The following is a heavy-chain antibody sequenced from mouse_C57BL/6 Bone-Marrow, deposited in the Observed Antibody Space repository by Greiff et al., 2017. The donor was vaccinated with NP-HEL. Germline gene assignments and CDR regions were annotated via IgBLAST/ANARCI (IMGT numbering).Heavy chain of an antibody. CDR2: IDPNSGGT. Sequence: VQLQQSGADLVKPGASVKLSCKASGYTFTSYWMHWVKQRPGRGLEWIGRIDPNSGGTKFNEKFKTKATLTVDKPSSHAYMQLSSLTSEDSAVYYCARYYYGSRGWYFDVWGTGTTVTVSS. D-gene: IGHD1-1*01. J-gene: IGHJ1*03. CDR1: GYTFTSYW. CDR3: ARYYYGSRGWYFDV. V-gene: IGHV1-72*01.